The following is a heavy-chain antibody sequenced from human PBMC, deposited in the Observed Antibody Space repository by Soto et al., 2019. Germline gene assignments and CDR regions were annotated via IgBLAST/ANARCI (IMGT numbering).Heavy chain of an antibody. D-gene: IGHD3-9*01. CDR3: VGVSLTGS. V-gene: IGHV3-7*01. CDR2: IKEDGSDK. J-gene: IGHJ5*02. Sequence: EVHLVDSGGGLVQPGGSLRLSCVASGFPFSSYWMSWVRQAPGKGLEWVANIKEDGSDKYYVDSVKGRFTISRDKAKNSLYLQMNSLRVEDTAVYYCVGVSLTGSWGQGTLVAVSS. CDR1: GFPFSSYW.